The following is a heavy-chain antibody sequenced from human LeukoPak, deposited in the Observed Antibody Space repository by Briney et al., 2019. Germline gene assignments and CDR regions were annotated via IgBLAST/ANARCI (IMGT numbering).Heavy chain of an antibody. CDR2: ISYDGSNK. J-gene: IGHJ4*02. Sequence: GGSLRLSCAASGFTFSSYAMHWVRQAPGKGLEWVAVISYDGSNKYYADSVKGRFTISRDNSKNTLYLQMNSLRAEGTAVYYCARDGYYYDSSGSDGWDYWGQGTLVTVSS. CDR1: GFTFSSYA. D-gene: IGHD3-22*01. V-gene: IGHV3-30-3*01. CDR3: ARDGYYYDSSGSDGWDY.